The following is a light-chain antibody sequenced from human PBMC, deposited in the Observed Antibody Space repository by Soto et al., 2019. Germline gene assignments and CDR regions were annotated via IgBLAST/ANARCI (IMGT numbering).Light chain of an antibody. J-gene: IGKJ1*01. V-gene: IGKV3-20*01. CDR3: QQFGSAPEGT. CDR1: QSVSSY. Sequence: EIVLTQSPATLSLSPGERATLSCRASQSVSSYLAWYQQKPGQAPRLLIYDASNRATGIPDRFSGSGSGTDFTLTISRLEPEDFAVYYCQQFGSAPEGTFGQGTKVDI. CDR2: DAS.